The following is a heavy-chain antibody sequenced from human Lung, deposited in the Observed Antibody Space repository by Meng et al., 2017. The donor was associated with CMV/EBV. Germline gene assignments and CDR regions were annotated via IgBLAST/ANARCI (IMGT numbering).Heavy chain of an antibody. CDR2: MYYSGST. J-gene: IGHJ5*02. Sequence: SXTXSLXCSVSGGSISSNSYYWGWIRQPPGKGLEWIGSMYYSGSTYYNPSLKSRVTISVDTSKKQISLKLSSVTAADTAVYYCARGYYSDSSGHYYANPHWFDPWXRGTXVTVSS. CDR3: ARGYYSDSSGHYYANPHWFDP. D-gene: IGHD3-22*01. CDR1: GGSISSNSYY. V-gene: IGHV4-39*07.